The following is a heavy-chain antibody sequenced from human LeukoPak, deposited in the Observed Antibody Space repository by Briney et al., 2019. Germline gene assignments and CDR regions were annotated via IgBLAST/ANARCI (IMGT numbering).Heavy chain of an antibody. J-gene: IGHJ4*02. D-gene: IGHD3-10*01. Sequence: ASVKVSCTASGYTFTGYYMHWVRQAPGQGLEWMGWINPNSGGTNYAQKFQGRVTMTEDPSTDTAYMELSSLRSEDTAVYYCATDDGSESYYNLGYYFDYWGQGTLVTVSS. V-gene: IGHV1-2*02. CDR3: ATDDGSESYYNLGYYFDY. CDR2: INPNSGGT. CDR1: GYTFTGYY.